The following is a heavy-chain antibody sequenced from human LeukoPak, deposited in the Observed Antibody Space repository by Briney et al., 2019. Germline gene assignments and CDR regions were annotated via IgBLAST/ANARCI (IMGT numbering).Heavy chain of an antibody. CDR3: TRISLSSGGELLDAFDT. J-gene: IGHJ3*02. V-gene: IGHV3-7*01. D-gene: IGHD3-10*01. CDR2: IKEDGSEK. Sequence: QPGGSLRLSCAASGFTFSNHWMSWIRQAPGKGLEWVANIKEDGSEKYYVADVRGRFTISRDNAKNSVSLQMSSLRGEDTAMYYCTRISLSSGGELLDAFDTWGQGTVVTVSS. CDR1: GFTFSNHW.